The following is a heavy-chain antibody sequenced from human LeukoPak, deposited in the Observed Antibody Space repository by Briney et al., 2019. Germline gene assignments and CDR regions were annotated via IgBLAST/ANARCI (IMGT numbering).Heavy chain of an antibody. D-gene: IGHD4-4*01. Sequence: ASVKVSCKTSGYTFTAYYMHWVRQAPGQGPEWMGWINPNIGGTKYAQKFQGGVTMTRDTSISTVYLELTRLRSDDTAIYFCARDGIYSTSYDAFGLWGQGTMVTVSS. CDR1: GYTFTAYY. V-gene: IGHV1-2*02. CDR3: ARDGIYSTSYDAFGL. CDR2: INPNIGGT. J-gene: IGHJ3*01.